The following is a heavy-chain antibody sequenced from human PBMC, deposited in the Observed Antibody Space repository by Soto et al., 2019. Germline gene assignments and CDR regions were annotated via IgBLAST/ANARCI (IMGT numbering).Heavy chain of an antibody. CDR2: VYHSGAT. V-gene: IGHV4-4*02. D-gene: IGHD3-22*01. Sequence: QVQLQESGPGLVRPSGTLSLTCAVSGDSIIGTGWWSWVRQSPGKGLDWIGEVYHSGATNYNPSLKSRVTISVDTSRNQFSLNLGSVTAADTAVYYCVRNGYYSLDVWGQGTTVNVS. CDR3: VRNGYYSLDV. J-gene: IGHJ6*02. CDR1: GDSIIGTGW.